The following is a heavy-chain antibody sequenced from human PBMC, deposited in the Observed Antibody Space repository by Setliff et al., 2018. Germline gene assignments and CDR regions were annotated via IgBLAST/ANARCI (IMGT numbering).Heavy chain of an antibody. Sequence: SETLSLTCGVSNHSITSDYYWGWVRQSPVKGLEWIGNVYHSGKTYYNPSLTSRVTISVDTSKNHFSLRLTPVTAADTAIYFCARTLSGYLSYFDSWGQGTLVTVSS. CDR2: VYHSGKT. CDR3: ARTLSGYLSYFDS. CDR1: NHSITSDYY. V-gene: IGHV4-38-2*01. D-gene: IGHD5-12*01. J-gene: IGHJ4*02.